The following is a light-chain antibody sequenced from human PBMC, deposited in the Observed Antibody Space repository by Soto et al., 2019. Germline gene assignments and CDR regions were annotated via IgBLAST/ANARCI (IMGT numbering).Light chain of an antibody. CDR2: AAS. Sequence: AIRMTQSPSSLSASTGDRVTITCRASQGISSYLAWYQQKPGKAPKLLISAASTLQSGVPSSFSGSGSGTDVTLTISSLQAEDFATYYCQQYYSYPRTFGGGTKVEIK. CDR1: QGISSY. V-gene: IGKV1-8*01. J-gene: IGKJ4*01. CDR3: QQYYSYPRT.